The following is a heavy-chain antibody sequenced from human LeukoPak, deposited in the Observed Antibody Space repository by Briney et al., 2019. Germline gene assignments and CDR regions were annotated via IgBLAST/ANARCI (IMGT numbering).Heavy chain of an antibody. J-gene: IGHJ4*02. CDR2: VSYYGSNK. V-gene: IGHV3-30*18. CDR3: AKAPTGYSSGWDRGTNDY. Sequence: GRTLINSCTASGLTLSSHGTHSVREGPGKGLSLVAVVSYYGSNKYYADSVKGQFTISRDNSKNTLYLQMNSLRPEDTAVYYCAKAPTGYSSGWDRGTNDYWGQGTLVTVSS. CDR1: GLTLSSHG. D-gene: IGHD6-19*01.